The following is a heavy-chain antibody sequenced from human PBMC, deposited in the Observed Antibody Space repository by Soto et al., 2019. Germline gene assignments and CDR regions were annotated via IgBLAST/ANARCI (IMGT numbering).Heavy chain of an antibody. CDR3: ARGNYDILTGYFRGYGY. CDR2: INHSGST. Sequence: SETLSLTCAVYGGSFSGYYWSWIRQPPGKGLEWIGEINHSGSTNYNPSLKGRVTISVDTSKNQFSLKLSAVTAADTAVYYCARGNYDILTGYFRGYGYWGQGTLVTVSS. J-gene: IGHJ4*02. CDR1: GGSFSGYY. V-gene: IGHV4-34*01. D-gene: IGHD3-9*01.